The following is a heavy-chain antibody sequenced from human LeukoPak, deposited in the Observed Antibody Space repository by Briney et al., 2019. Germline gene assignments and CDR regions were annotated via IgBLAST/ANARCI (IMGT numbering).Heavy chain of an antibody. V-gene: IGHV1-2*06. Sequence: GASVKISCKASGYTFTDYYVHWVRQAPGQWLEWMGRISPNSGGTNYAQKFRGRLTATRDTSISTAYMELSSLRSDDTAVYYCAKNRAGDYADYWGQGTLVTVSS. J-gene: IGHJ4*02. CDR1: GYTFTDYY. D-gene: IGHD4-17*01. CDR3: AKNRAGDYADY. CDR2: ISPNSGGT.